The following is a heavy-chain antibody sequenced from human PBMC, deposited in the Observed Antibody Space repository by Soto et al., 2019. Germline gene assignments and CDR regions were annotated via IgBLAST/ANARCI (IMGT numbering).Heavy chain of an antibody. V-gene: IGHV3-9*01. CDR2: ISWNSGSM. J-gene: IGHJ4*02. Sequence: EVQLVESGGGLVQPGRSLRLSCAASGFTFDDYAMHWVRQAPGKGLEWVSGISWNSGSMGYADSVKGRFTISRDNAKNSLYLQMNSLRAEDTALYYCAKADGWGIGGYYFDYWGQGTLVTVSS. CDR3: AKADGWGIGGYYFDY. D-gene: IGHD3-16*01. CDR1: GFTFDDYA.